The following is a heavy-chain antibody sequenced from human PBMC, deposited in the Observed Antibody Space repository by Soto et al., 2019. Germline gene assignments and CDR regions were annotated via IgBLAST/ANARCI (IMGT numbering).Heavy chain of an antibody. CDR3: AREGYGSGSYLDY. Sequence: PSETLSLTCTVSGGSISSYYWSWIRQPPGKGLEWIGYIYYSGSTNYNPSLKSRVTISVDTSKNQFSLKLSSVTAADTAVYYCAREGYGSGSYLDYWGQGTLVTVSS. CDR1: GGSISSYY. V-gene: IGHV4-59*01. J-gene: IGHJ4*02. CDR2: IYYSGST. D-gene: IGHD3-10*01.